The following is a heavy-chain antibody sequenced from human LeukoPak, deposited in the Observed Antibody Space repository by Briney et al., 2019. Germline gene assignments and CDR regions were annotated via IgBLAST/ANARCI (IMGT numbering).Heavy chain of an antibody. CDR1: GYTFTGYY. Sequence: ASVKVSCKASGYTFTGYYMHWVRQAPGQGLEWMGWINPNSGGTNYAQKFQGRVTMTRDTSISTAYMELSRLRSDDTAVYYCARDPYRSGGSCPLNWFDPWGQGTLVTVSS. CDR2: INPNSGGT. CDR3: ARDPYRSGGSCPLNWFDP. D-gene: IGHD2-15*01. J-gene: IGHJ5*02. V-gene: IGHV1-2*02.